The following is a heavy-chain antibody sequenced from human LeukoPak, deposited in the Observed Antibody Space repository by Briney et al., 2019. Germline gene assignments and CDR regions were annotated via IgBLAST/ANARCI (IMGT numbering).Heavy chain of an antibody. CDR2: IYRGETT. D-gene: IGHD1/OR15-1a*01. CDR1: GGSINNYW. CDR3: VTHWLEATKMYSYWFDP. V-gene: IGHV4-4*09. J-gene: IGHJ5*02. Sequence: SETLSLTCSVSGGSINNYWWSWIRQPPGKGLEWIGYIYRGETTNYNPSLKSRVTLSVDTSKNQISLNLNSVTASDTAVYYCVTHWLEATKMYSYWFDPWGQGTLVTVSS.